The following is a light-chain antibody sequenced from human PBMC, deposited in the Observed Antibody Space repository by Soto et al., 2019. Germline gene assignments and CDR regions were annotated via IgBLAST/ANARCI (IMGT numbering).Light chain of an antibody. J-gene: IGLJ1*01. CDR2: GNN. CDR3: KSYDRSLSNYV. CDR1: SSNIGADYD. V-gene: IGLV1-40*01. Sequence: QSVLTQSPSVSGAPGQRVTISCTGSSSNIGADYDVHWYQRLPGTAPKLLIYGNNNRPSGVPDRFSGSKSGTSASLAITGLHAADEADYPCKSYDRSLSNYVFGTGTKVTVL.